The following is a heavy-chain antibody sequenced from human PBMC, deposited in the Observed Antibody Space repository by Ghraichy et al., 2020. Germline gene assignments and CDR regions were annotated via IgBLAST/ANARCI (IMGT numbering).Heavy chain of an antibody. CDR2: IYYSGST. D-gene: IGHD5-24*01. CDR1: GGSISSSSYY. V-gene: IGHV4-39*01. CDR3: ARRPSPKTRDGYNGGYFDY. J-gene: IGHJ4*02. Sequence: SETLSLTCTVSGGSISSSSYYWGWIRQPPGKGLEWIGSIYYSGSTYYNPSLKSRVTISVDTSKNQFSLKLSSVTAADTAVYYCARRPSPKTRDGYNGGYFDYWGQGTLVTVSS.